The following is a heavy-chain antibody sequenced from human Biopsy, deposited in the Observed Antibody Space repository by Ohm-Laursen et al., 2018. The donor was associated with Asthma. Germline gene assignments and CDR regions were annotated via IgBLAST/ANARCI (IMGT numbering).Heavy chain of an antibody. CDR3: ARTYYDFLTGQVNDAFAI. Sequence: GASVKVSCKVSGYFLSKMAMHWVRQAPGKGLEWMGGFLLEEGETIYAQKFQGRVTMTEDIYTDTAYMELSSLRSEDTAVYYCARTYYDFLTGQVNDAFAIWGQGTVVTVSS. CDR1: GYFLSKMA. J-gene: IGHJ3*02. V-gene: IGHV1-24*01. D-gene: IGHD3-9*01. CDR2: FLLEEGET.